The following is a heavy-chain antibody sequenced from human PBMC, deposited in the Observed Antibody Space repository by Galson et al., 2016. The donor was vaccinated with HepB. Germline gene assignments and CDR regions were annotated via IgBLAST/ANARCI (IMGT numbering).Heavy chain of an antibody. CDR3: VTYNGGNPPA. D-gene: IGHD4-23*01. CDR1: GFTFSSYS. V-gene: IGHV3-74*01. J-gene: IGHJ5*02. Sequence: SLRLSCAASGFTFSSYSMNWVHQAPGEGPSWVSGISPDGSRTRYVDSEKGRFSISRDNARNKVYLQMNSLGTEDSAIYYCVTYNGGNPPAWGQGTLVIVSS. CDR2: ISPDGSRT.